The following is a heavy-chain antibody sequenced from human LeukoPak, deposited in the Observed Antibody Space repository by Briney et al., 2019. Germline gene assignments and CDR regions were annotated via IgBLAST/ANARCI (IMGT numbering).Heavy chain of an antibody. V-gene: IGHV3-74*01. Sequence: GGSLRLSCAASGFTFSTYWMHWVRQGPGKGLVWVSRTNPDGSSTSYADSVEGRFTISRDNAKNTVYLQMNSLRAEDTAVYYCARDSADISVWGKGTTVTVSS. CDR2: TNPDGSST. CDR1: GFTFSTYW. J-gene: IGHJ6*04. D-gene: IGHD5-12*01. CDR3: ARDSADISV.